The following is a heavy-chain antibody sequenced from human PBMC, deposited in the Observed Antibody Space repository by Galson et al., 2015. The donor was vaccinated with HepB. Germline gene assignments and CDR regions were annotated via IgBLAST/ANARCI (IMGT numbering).Heavy chain of an antibody. CDR3: ARGPTGYYETSGYHFYY. Sequence: SLRLSCAASGFSFDDYGMTWVRQVPGKGLEWVSSINWNGIYTRYADSVKGRFTISRDNAKNSLYLQMSSLRANDTALYFCARGPTGYYETSGYHFYYWGQGTPVIVSS. J-gene: IGHJ4*02. V-gene: IGHV3-20*04. CDR1: GFSFDDYG. D-gene: IGHD3-22*01. CDR2: INWNGIYT.